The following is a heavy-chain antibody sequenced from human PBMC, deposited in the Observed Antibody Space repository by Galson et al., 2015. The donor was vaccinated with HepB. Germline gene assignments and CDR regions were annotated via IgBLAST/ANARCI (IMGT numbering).Heavy chain of an antibody. V-gene: IGHV3-23*01. CDR2: VSGSGDST. D-gene: IGHD3-3*01. Sequence: SLRLSCAGSGFTFRSYAMSWVRQAPGKGLEWVSAVSGSGDSTYYADSVKGRFTISRDNSKNTLYLQMNSLRAEDTAVYYCAKDIVGYDFWSGYRSTGDNWGQGTMVTVSS. CDR1: GFTFRSYA. J-gene: IGHJ3*02. CDR3: AKDIVGYDFWSGYRSTGDN.